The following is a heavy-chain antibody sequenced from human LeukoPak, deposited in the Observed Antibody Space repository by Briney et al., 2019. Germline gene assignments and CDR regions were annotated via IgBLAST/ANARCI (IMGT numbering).Heavy chain of an antibody. CDR1: GFSVSNNY. J-gene: IGHJ4*02. CDR3: ARPGLASGYLVH. D-gene: IGHD3-3*01. CDR2: IHSGGRT. V-gene: IGHV3-66*01. Sequence: GALTLSCAACGFSVSNNYLSWVRQPPPKELEWVSVIHSGGRTKYADSVTDRFTISIDTDKNTLYLQLNSLRVDDTAAYDCARPGLASGYLVHWGQGTLVTVSS.